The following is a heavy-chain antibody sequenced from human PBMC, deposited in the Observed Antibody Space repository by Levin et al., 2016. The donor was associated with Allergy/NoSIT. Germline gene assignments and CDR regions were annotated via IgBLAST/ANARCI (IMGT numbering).Heavy chain of an antibody. CDR3: ARGTDQAKIHH. J-gene: IGHJ5*02. V-gene: IGHV4-34*01. Sequence: RQAPGKGLEWIGEVHPSGNTDYDPSLESRATVSIDTSKNHFSLSLTSVTAADTAVYYCARGTDQAKIHHWGQGTLVTVSS. CDR2: VHPSGNT.